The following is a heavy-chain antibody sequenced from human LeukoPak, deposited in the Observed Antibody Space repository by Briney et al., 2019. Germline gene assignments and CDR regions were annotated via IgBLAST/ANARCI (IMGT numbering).Heavy chain of an antibody. D-gene: IGHD3-3*01. CDR3: PRGRPRTIFGVVTPLFDY. J-gene: IGHJ4*02. CDR1: GDSISSGDYY. V-gene: IGHV4-61*02. CDR2: IYTSGST. Sequence: SETLSLTCTVSGDSISSGDYYWSWIRQPAGKGLKWIGRIYTSGSTNYNPSLKSRVTISVDTSKNQFSLKLTSVTAADTAVYYCPRGRPRTIFGVVTPLFDYWGQGTLVTVSS.